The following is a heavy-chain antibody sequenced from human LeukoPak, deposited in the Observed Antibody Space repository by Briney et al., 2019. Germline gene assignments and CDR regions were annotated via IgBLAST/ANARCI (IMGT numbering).Heavy chain of an antibody. CDR2: IIPIFGTA. J-gene: IGHJ4*02. CDR3: ARERPPGDSSNWFLEGYFDI. Sequence: ASVKVSCKASGGTFSSYAISWVRQAPGQGLEWMGRIIPIFGTANYAQKFQGRVTITTDESTSTAYMELSTLRSDDTAVYYCARERPPGDSSNWFLEGYFDIWGQGTLVTVSS. CDR1: GGTFSSYA. D-gene: IGHD6-13*01. V-gene: IGHV1-69*05.